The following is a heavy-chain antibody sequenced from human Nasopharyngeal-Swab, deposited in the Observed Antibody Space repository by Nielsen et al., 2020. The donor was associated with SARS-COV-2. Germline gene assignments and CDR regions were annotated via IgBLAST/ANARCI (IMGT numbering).Heavy chain of an antibody. V-gene: IGHV3-30*14. Sequence: GESLKISCAASGFTFSSYAMHWVRQAPGKGLEWVAVISYDGSNKYYTDSVKGRFTISRHNSKNTLYLQMNSLRAEDTAVYYCATRRGYSGYDYYYYMDVWGKGTTVTVSS. CDR2: ISYDGSNK. D-gene: IGHD5-12*01. CDR1: GFTFSSYA. CDR3: ATRRGYSGYDYYYYMDV. J-gene: IGHJ6*03.